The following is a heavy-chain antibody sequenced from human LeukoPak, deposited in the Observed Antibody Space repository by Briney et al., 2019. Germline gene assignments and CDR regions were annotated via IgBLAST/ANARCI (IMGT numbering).Heavy chain of an antibody. J-gene: IGHJ5*02. D-gene: IGHD1-7*01. CDR3: ATGRIPRTANVWFDP. V-gene: IGHV3-9*01. CDR1: GFTFSDYA. Sequence: PGRSLRLSCAASGFTFSDYAMPWVRHAPGKGLEWVSGIYWNDNNMGYADSVKGRFTISRDNAKNSLYLQMNSLRAEDTALYYCATGRIPRTANVWFDPWGQGTLVTVSS. CDR2: IYWNDNNM.